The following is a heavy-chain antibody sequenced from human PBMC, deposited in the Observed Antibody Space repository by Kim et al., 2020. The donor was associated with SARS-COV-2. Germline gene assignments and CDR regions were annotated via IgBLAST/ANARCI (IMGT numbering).Heavy chain of an antibody. V-gene: IGHV7-4-1*02. CDR1: GYTFTSYA. D-gene: IGHD6-13*01. Sequence: ASVKVSCKASGYTFTSYAMNWVRQAPGQGLEWMGWINTNTGNPTYAQGFTGRFVFSLDTSVSTAYLQISSLKAEDTAVYYCARETTSWYLNYYGMDVWGQGTTVTVSS. J-gene: IGHJ6*02. CDR2: INTNTGNP. CDR3: ARETTSWYLNYYGMDV.